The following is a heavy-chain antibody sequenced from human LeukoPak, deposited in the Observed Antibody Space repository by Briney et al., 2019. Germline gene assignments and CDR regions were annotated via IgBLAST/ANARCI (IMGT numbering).Heavy chain of an antibody. CDR3: ARDWGAYYHFFDY. Sequence: GGSLRLSCEASGFSISVYWMSWVRQAPGKGLEWVGYINQDGSERNYVDSVKGRFTISRDNAKKSLYLQMDSLRAEDAAVYYCARDWGAYYHFFDYWGQGTLVTVSS. CDR2: INQDGSER. CDR1: GFSISVYW. V-gene: IGHV3-7*01. D-gene: IGHD3-22*01. J-gene: IGHJ4*02.